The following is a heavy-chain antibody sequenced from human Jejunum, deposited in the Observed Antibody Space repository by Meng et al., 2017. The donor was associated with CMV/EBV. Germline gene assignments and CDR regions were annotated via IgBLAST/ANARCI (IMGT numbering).Heavy chain of an antibody. CDR2: ISAISDYT. CDR1: GFTFSGYD. CDR3: TKPDGPDF. J-gene: IGHJ4*02. V-gene: IGHV3-23*01. Sequence: VTLLGSGGAGVQPRGSSTLSCAASGFTFSGYDMSWVRQAPGKGLQWVSTISAISDYTHYADSVKGRFTTSRDNSQNTLYLQMNSLRVEDTAIYYCTKPDGPDFWGQGTLVTVSS.